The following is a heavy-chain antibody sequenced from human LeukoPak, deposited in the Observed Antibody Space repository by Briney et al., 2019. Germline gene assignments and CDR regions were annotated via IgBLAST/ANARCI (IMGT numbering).Heavy chain of an antibody. D-gene: IGHD2-21*01. J-gene: IGHJ4*02. CDR1: GGSTSDYY. CDR2: ISYSGST. CDR3: AREYSSFDY. V-gene: IGHV4-59*01. Sequence: SETLSLTCTVFGGSTSDYYWHWIRQPPRKGLEWIGFISYSGSTNYNPSLKSRVTISIDPSKNQFSLKLSSVTAADTAVYYCAREYSSFDYWGQGTLVTVSS.